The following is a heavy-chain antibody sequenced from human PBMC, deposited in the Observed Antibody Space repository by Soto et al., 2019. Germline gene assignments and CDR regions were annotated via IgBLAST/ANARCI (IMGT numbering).Heavy chain of an antibody. J-gene: IGHJ3*02. D-gene: IGHD3-9*01. V-gene: IGHV6-1*01. Sequence: PLLLMQSQTLSLTCAISGDSVSSNSAAWNWIRQSPSRGLEWLERTYYRTKWYNDYAVSVKSRITINPDTSKNQFSLQLNSVTPEDTAVYYCARYPATGDAFDIWGQGTMVTVSS. CDR1: GDSVSSNSAA. CDR3: ARYPATGDAFDI. CDR2: TYYRTKWYN.